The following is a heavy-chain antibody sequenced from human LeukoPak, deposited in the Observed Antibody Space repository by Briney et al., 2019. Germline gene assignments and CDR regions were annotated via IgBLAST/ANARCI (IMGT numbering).Heavy chain of an antibody. Sequence: GASVKVSCKASGYTFTSYGISWVRQAPGQGLEWMGWISAYNGNTNYAQKLQGRVTMTTDTSTSTAYMELRSLRSDDTAVYYCARDGNCSSTSCYGRWFDPWGQGTLVTVSS. D-gene: IGHD2-2*01. CDR1: GYTFTSYG. V-gene: IGHV1-18*01. J-gene: IGHJ5*02. CDR3: ARDGNCSSTSCYGRWFDP. CDR2: ISAYNGNT.